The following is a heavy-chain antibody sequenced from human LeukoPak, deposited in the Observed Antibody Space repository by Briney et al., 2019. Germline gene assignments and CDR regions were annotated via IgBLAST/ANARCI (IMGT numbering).Heavy chain of an antibody. CDR2: ISGSGGST. J-gene: IGHJ4*02. D-gene: IGHD5-18*01. Sequence: SGGSLRLYCAASGFTFSSYAMSWVRQAPGKGLEWVSAISGSGGSTYYADSVKGRFTISRDNSKNTLYLQMNSLRAEDTAVYYCAKIAQLWLQFLDYWGQGTLVTVSS. CDR1: GFTFSSYA. V-gene: IGHV3-23*01. CDR3: AKIAQLWLQFLDY.